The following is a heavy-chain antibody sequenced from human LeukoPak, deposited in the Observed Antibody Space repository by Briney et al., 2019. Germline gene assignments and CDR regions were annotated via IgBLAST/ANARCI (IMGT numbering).Heavy chain of an antibody. V-gene: IGHV1-2*02. J-gene: IGHJ3*02. CDR2: VDPNSGGT. CDR1: GYTFTDYY. D-gene: IGHD4-23*01. CDR3: ARGGGGDDAFDI. Sequence: ASVKVSCKASGYTFTDYYIHWVRQAPGQGLEWMGWVDPNSGGTNYPRRFQGRVTMTRDTSINTAYLDLSRLRSDVTAVYYCARGGGGDDAFDIWGQGTMVTVSS.